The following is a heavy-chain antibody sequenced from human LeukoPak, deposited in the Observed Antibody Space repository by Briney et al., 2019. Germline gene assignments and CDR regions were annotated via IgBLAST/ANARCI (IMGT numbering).Heavy chain of an antibody. CDR2: ISSSSSYI. D-gene: IGHD2-2*01. Sequence: GGSLRLSCAASGFTFSSYSMNWVRQAPGKGLEWVSSISSSSSYIYYADSVKGRFTISRDNAKNSLYLQMNSLRAEDTAVYYCARAWGYCSSTSCYVVAFVIWGQGTMVTVSS. V-gene: IGHV3-21*01. J-gene: IGHJ3*02. CDR1: GFTFSSYS. CDR3: ARAWGYCSSTSCYVVAFVI.